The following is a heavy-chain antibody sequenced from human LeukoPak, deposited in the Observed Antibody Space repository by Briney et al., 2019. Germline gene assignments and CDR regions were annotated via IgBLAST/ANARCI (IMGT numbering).Heavy chain of an antibody. D-gene: IGHD6-13*01. CDR3: ARGGSYSSSWAEYFQH. CDR1: GFTFSTYT. CDR2: MSHDGSSQ. Sequence: GGSLRLSCAASGFTFSTYTMHWVRQAPGKGLEWVAVMSHDGSSQSYADSVKGRFTISRDNSKNTLYLQMNSLRAEDTAVCYCARGGSYSSSWAEYFQHWGQGTLVTVSS. V-gene: IGHV3-30*04. J-gene: IGHJ1*01.